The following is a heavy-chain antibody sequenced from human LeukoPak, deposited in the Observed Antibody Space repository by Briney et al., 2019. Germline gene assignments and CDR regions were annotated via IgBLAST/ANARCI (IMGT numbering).Heavy chain of an antibody. D-gene: IGHD3-22*01. V-gene: IGHV3-48*02. J-gene: IGHJ4*02. Sequence: PGGSLRLSCAASGFTFSSYSMNWVRQAPGKGLEWVSYISSSSSTIYYADSVKGRFTISRDNAKNSLYLQMNSLRDEDTAVYYCARDLRPYYYDSSGLFDYWGQGTLVTVSS. CDR2: ISSSSSTI. CDR3: ARDLRPYYYDSSGLFDY. CDR1: GFTFSSYS.